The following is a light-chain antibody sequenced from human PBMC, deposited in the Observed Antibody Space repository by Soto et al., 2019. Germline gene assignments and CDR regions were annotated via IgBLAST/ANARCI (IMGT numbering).Light chain of an antibody. CDR3: MQGTQWPWT. Sequence: DVVMSQSPLSLPVPLGQPASISCRSSQILVYSDGNTYLNWFQQRPGQSPRRLIYKLSERDSGVPDRFSGSGSGTDGTLKISKVEAEEVAVDYGMQGTQWPWTGGQGTKGDIK. CDR1: QILVYSDGNTY. V-gene: IGKV2-30*01. J-gene: IGKJ1*01. CDR2: KLS.